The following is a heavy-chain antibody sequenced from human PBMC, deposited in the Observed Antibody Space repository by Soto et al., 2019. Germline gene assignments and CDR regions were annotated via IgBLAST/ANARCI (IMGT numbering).Heavy chain of an antibody. CDR3: AREGLKLRRDLDF. V-gene: IGHV3-33*05. D-gene: IGHD2-15*01. CDR2: ILYDGSIK. Sequence: XGSLKLACSASRVTVGLYGLHWFRRAPGKGLEWVAIILYDGSIKFYADSVKGRFTISRDNSKNTVSLQMSSLRAEDTAVYYCAREGLKLRRDLDFWGQGTVVTVSS. J-gene: IGHJ4*02. CDR1: RVTVGLYG.